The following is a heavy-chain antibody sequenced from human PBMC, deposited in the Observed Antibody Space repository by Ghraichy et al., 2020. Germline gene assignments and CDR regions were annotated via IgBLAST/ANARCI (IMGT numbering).Heavy chain of an antibody. CDR1: GFTFSNYW. V-gene: IGHV3-7*03. J-gene: IGHJ4*02. CDR3: ARVDIGTAGNYDY. Sequence: LSLTCAASGFTFSNYWMNWVRQAPGKGLGWVANIKQDGSEKNSVDSVKGRFTISRDNATHSLYLQMNSLRGEDTAVYYCARVDIGTAGNYDYWGQGTRVNVSS. D-gene: IGHD6-13*01. CDR2: IKQDGSEK.